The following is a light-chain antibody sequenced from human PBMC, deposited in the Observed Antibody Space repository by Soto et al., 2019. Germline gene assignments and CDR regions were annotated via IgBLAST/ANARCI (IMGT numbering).Light chain of an antibody. V-gene: IGLV3-21*04. J-gene: IGLJ2*01. Sequence: SYELTQPPSVSVAPGKTARITCGGDNIGSKRVHWYQQKPGQAPVMVIYYDRDRPSGIPERLSGSNSGNTATLTISRVEAGDEADYYCQVWDSNSDRVVFGGGTKLTVL. CDR1: NIGSKR. CDR3: QVWDSNSDRVV. CDR2: YDR.